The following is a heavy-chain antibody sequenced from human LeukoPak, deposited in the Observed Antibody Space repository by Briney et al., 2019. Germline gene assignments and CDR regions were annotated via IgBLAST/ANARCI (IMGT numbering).Heavy chain of an antibody. CDR1: GFTFSDFY. CDR2: IIPSGTTT. CDR3: ASDIVAPGLHFEY. D-gene: IGHD6-13*01. Sequence: GGSLRLSCAASGFTFSDFYMTWIRQAPGKGLEWVSYIIPSGTTTYYADSVKGRFTISRDNAKNSLYLQMNSLRAEDTAVYYCASDIVAPGLHFEYWGQGTLVTVSS. J-gene: IGHJ4*02. V-gene: IGHV3-11*01.